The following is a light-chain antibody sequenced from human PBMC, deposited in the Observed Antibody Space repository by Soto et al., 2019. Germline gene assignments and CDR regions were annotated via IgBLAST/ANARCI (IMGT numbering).Light chain of an antibody. Sequence: DIQMTQSPSTLSASVGDGVIITCRASQSIDTWLAWHQQKPGKAPKLLISKASSLESGVPSRFSGSGSGTEFTLTISSLQPDDFATYYCQQYKSFRAFGQGTKVDI. CDR3: QQYKSFRA. V-gene: IGKV1-5*03. CDR2: KAS. J-gene: IGKJ1*01. CDR1: QSIDTW.